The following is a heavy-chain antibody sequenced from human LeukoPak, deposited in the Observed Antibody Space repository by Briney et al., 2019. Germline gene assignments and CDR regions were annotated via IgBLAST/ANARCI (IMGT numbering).Heavy chain of an antibody. CDR3: AHRQVVPAAYDY. CDR2: IYWNDDK. D-gene: IGHD2-2*01. J-gene: IGHJ4*02. Sequence: SGPTLVKPTQTLTLTCTFSGFSLSTRGVGVGWIRQPPGKALEWLALIYWNDDKRYSPSLKSRLTITKDTSKNQVVLTMTNMDPVDTATYYCAHRQVVPAAYDYWGQGTLVTVSS. V-gene: IGHV2-5*01. CDR1: GFSLSTRGVG.